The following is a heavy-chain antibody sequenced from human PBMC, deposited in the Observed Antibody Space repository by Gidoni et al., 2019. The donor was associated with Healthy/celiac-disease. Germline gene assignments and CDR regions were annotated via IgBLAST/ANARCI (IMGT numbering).Heavy chain of an antibody. CDR3: AKDKTGQLEPYDAFDI. V-gene: IGHV3-23*01. Sequence: EVQLLESGGGLVQPGGSLRLSCAASGFTFSSYAMSWVRQAPGKGLEWVSAISGSGGSTYYADSVKGRFTISRDNSKNTLYLQMNSLRAEDTAVYYCAKDKTGQLEPYDAFDIWGQGTMVTVSS. CDR2: ISGSGGST. CDR1: GFTFSSYA. J-gene: IGHJ3*02. D-gene: IGHD6-6*01.